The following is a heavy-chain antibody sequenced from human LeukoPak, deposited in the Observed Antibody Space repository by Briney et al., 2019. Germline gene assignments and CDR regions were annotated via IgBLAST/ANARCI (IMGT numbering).Heavy chain of an antibody. D-gene: IGHD5-12*01. CDR2: IYDSGST. CDR1: GGSINSYY. J-gene: IGHJ6*03. V-gene: IGHV4-59*12. Sequence: SETLSLTCTVSGGSINSYYWSWIRQPPGKGLEWIGYIYDSGSTNYNPSLKSRVTISVDTSKNQFSLKLSSVTAADTAVYYCARENSGYDSHYYYYYMDVWGKGTTVTISS. CDR3: ARENSGYDSHYYYYYMDV.